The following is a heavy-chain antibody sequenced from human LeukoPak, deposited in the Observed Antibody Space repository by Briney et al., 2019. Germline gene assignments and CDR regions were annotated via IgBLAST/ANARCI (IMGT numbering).Heavy chain of an antibody. J-gene: IGHJ4*02. CDR1: GFTFSSYW. CDR2: IKQDGSEK. V-gene: IGHV3-7*01. Sequence: GGSLRLSCVASGFTFSSYWMSWVRQAPGKGLEWVANIKQDGSEKYYVDSVKGRFTISRDNAKNSLYLQMNSLRAEDTAVYYCARALYGDYASFDYWGQGTLVTVSS. D-gene: IGHD4-17*01. CDR3: ARALYGDYASFDY.